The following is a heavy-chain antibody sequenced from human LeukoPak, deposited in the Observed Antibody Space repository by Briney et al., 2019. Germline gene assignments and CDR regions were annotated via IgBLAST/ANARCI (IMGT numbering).Heavy chain of an antibody. J-gene: IGHJ6*03. D-gene: IGHD2-2*01. V-gene: IGHV3-30*02. CDR3: AKDPRGGNIVVVPAAKHYYYYYMDV. Sequence: GGSLRLSCAASGFTFSRYSMNWVRQAPGKGLEWVAFIRYDGSNKYYADSVKGRFTISRDNSKNTLYLQMNSLRAEDTAVYYCAKDPRGGNIVVVPAAKHYYYYYMDVWGKGTTVTISS. CDR1: GFTFSRYS. CDR2: IRYDGSNK.